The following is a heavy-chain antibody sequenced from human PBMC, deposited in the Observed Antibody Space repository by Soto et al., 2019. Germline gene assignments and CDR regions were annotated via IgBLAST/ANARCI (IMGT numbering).Heavy chain of an antibody. CDR2: INPTGTTT. Sequence: QVQLVQSGAEVKKPGASVKVSCKASGYTFTSYYMHWVRQARGQGLEWMGIINPTGTTTDYAQKFRGRVTMTGDTSTSTYYMELSSLRSEDTAVYYWARPQIASHYYYGMDVWGQGTTVTVSS. J-gene: IGHJ6*02. V-gene: IGHV1-46*01. CDR1: GYTFTSYY. D-gene: IGHD2-2*01. CDR3: ARPQIASHYYYGMDV.